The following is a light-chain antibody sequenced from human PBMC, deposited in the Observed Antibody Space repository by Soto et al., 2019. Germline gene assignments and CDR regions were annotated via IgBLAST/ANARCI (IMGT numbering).Light chain of an antibody. J-gene: IGKJ1*01. CDR3: QQYGSSPRT. CDR1: QSLSSSR. V-gene: IGKV3-20*01. Sequence: EIVFTQSAGTRSFVAVGGGTLSCMASQSLSSSRLAWYQQKPGQAPRLLIHDASSRATGISDRFTGSGSGTDFTLTIPTLEPEDFAVYYCQQYGSSPRTFGLGTKVDIK. CDR2: DAS.